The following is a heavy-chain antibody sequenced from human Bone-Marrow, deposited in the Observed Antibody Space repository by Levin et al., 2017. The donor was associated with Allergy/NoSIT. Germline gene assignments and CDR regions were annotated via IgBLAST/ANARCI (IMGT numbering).Heavy chain of an antibody. D-gene: IGHD3-10*01. CDR2: IYWDDEA. Sequence: QSGPTLVKPTQTLTLTCTVSGFSLVTGGVGVGWIRQPPGKALEWLALIYWDDEARYSPSLKNRLTITKDTFTNQVVLTITDMAPVDTATYYCAYRGVGDRFDPWGQGILVSVSS. CDR1: GFSLVTGGVG. V-gene: IGHV2-5*02. CDR3: AYRGVGDRFDP. J-gene: IGHJ5*02.